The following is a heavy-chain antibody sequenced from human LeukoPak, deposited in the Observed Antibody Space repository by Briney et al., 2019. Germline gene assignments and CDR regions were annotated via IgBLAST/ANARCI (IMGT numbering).Heavy chain of an antibody. D-gene: IGHD3-10*02. J-gene: IGHJ6*04. CDR3: AELGITMIGGV. CDR1: GLPFSSYE. CDR2: ISSSGSTI. Sequence: GGSLRLSCAACGLPFSSYEMNWVRQAAGKGREWVSYISSSGSTIYYVDSVKERFTISRDNAKNSLNLQMNSLRAEDTAVYYRAELGITMIGGVWGKGTTVTISS. V-gene: IGHV3-48*03.